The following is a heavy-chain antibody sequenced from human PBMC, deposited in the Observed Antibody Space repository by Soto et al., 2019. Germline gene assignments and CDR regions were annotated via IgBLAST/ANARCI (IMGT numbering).Heavy chain of an antibody. D-gene: IGHD5-12*01. CDR2: INPNSGGT. CDR3: ARGGPERWLQPYDAFDI. V-gene: IGHV1-2*02. J-gene: IGHJ3*02. Sequence: GASVKVSCKASGYTFTGYYMHCVRQSPGQGLEWMGWINPNSGGTNYAQKFQGRVTMTRDTSISTAYMELSRLRSDDTAVYYCARGGPERWLQPYDAFDIWGQGTMVTVSS. CDR1: GYTFTGYY.